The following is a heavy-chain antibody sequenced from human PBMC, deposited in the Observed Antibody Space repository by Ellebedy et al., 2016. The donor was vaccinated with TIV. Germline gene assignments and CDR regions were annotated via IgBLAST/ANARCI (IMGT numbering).Heavy chain of an antibody. J-gene: IGHJ3*02. D-gene: IGHD3-10*01. Sequence: SQTLSLTRVISGDSVSSNSAAWNWIRQSPSRGLEWLGRAYYRSKWNYDYAVSVKSRITISPDTSKNQFSLQLNSVIPEDTAVYYCSRGVSGSPLWGAFDIWGQGTMVTVSS. CDR3: SRGVSGSPLWGAFDI. CDR1: GDSVSSNSAA. CDR2: AYYRSKWNY. V-gene: IGHV6-1*01.